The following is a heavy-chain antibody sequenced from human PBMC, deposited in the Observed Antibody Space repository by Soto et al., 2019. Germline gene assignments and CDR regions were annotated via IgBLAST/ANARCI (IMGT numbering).Heavy chain of an antibody. CDR3: ARDRYNFWSGYYTDYYFDY. Sequence: EVQLVDSGGGLVQPGGSLRLSCVASGFSFNNHWMTWVRQTPGKGLEWVASIKQDGSEKNYVDAVKGRFTISRDKAKNSLYLQMNSLRAEDSAVYYCARDRYNFWSGYYTDYYFDYWGQGTLVTVSS. CDR1: GFSFNNHW. CDR2: IKQDGSEK. D-gene: IGHD3-3*01. J-gene: IGHJ4*02. V-gene: IGHV3-7*01.